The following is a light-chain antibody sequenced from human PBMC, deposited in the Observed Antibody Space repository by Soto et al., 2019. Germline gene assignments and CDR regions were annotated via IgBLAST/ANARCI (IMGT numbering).Light chain of an antibody. J-gene: IGKJ3*01. CDR1: QTISSSS. V-gene: IGKV3-20*01. CDR2: AAS. CDR3: QHYGSSPPFT. Sequence: EVVLTQSPGTLSLSPGERATLSCRASQTISSSSLAWYHQKPGQAPRLLIFAASARVTGIPDRFSGSGSGTDFTLTISRLEPEDFAVDYCQHYGSSPPFTFGPGTRVDIK.